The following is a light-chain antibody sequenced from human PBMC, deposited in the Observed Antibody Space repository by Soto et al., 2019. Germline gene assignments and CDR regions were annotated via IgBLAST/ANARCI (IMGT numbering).Light chain of an antibody. CDR2: DAS. Sequence: EILFTQSPATLSLSPGERATLSCRASQSVSSYLAWYQQKPGQAPRLLIYDASNRATGIPARFSGSGSGTDFTLTISSLEPEDFAVYYCQQRSNWPGTFGQGTKLEIK. V-gene: IGKV3-11*01. J-gene: IGKJ2*01. CDR3: QQRSNWPGT. CDR1: QSVSSY.